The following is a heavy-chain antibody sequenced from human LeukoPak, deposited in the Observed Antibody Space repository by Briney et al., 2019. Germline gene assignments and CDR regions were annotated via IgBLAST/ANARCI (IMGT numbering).Heavy chain of an antibody. CDR3: ARASGYSGYDPFDY. Sequence: GGSLRLSCAASGFTVSSNYMSWVRQAPGKGLEWVSVSYSGGDTYYADSVKGRFTISRDNSKNTLYLQMNTPRAEDTAVYYCARASGYSGYDPFDYWGQGTLVTVSS. D-gene: IGHD5-12*01. V-gene: IGHV3-53*01. J-gene: IGHJ4*02. CDR1: GFTVSSNY. CDR2: SYSGGDT.